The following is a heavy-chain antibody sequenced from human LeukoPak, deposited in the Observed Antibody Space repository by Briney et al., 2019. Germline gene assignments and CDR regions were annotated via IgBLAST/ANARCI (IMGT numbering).Heavy chain of an antibody. Sequence: SETLSLTCTVSGGSISSGDYYWSWIRQPPGKGLEWIGYIYYIGSTYYNPSLKSRVTISVDTSKNQFSLKLSSVTAADTAVYYCASTVTENFQHWGQGTLVTVSS. D-gene: IGHD4-17*01. CDR2: IYYIGST. V-gene: IGHV4-30-4*01. CDR1: GGSISSGDYY. J-gene: IGHJ1*01. CDR3: ASTVTENFQH.